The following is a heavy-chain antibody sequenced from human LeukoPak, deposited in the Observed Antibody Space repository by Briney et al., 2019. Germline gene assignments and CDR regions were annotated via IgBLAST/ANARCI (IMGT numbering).Heavy chain of an antibody. CDR2: INHSGST. CDR1: GGSFSGYY. D-gene: IGHD2-15*01. CDR3: AREDLSGGSCYYFDY. Sequence: SETLSLTCAVYGGSFSGYYWSWIRQPPGKGLEWIWEINHSGSTNYNPSLKSRVTISVGTSKNQFSLKLSSVTAADTAVYYCAREDLSGGSCYYFDYWGQGTLVTVSS. V-gene: IGHV4-34*01. J-gene: IGHJ4*02.